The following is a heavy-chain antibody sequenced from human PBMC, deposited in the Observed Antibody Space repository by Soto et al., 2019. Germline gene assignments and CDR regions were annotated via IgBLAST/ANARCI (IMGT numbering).Heavy chain of an antibody. CDR2: IIPIFGIA. J-gene: IGHJ6*02. CDR1: GGTFSRYS. D-gene: IGHD2-2*01. Sequence: QVQLVQSGAEVKKPGSSVKVSCKASGGTFSRYSITWVRQAPGHGLEWIGRIIPIFGIASYAQKFQGRVTITADEHTGTAYRALSSLRSDDTAVYYCAREDRDRETGLVPAAIDGMDVWGQGTTVTVSS. CDR3: AREDRDRETGLVPAAIDGMDV. V-gene: IGHV1-69*08.